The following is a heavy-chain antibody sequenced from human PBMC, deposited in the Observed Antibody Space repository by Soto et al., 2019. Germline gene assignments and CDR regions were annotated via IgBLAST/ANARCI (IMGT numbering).Heavy chain of an antibody. D-gene: IGHD4-17*01. CDR2: ISGSGGST. V-gene: IGHV3-23*01. Sequence: EVQLLESGGGLVQPGGSLRLSCAASGFTFSSYAMIWVRQAPGKGLEWVSAISGSGGSTYYADSVKGRFTISRDNSKNTLYLQMNSLRAEDTAVYYCAKDPDYGDNTWYFDLWGRGTLVTVSS. J-gene: IGHJ2*01. CDR1: GFTFSSYA. CDR3: AKDPDYGDNTWYFDL.